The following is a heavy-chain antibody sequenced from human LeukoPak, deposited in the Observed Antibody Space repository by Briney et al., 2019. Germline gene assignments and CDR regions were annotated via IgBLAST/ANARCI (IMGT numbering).Heavy chain of an antibody. J-gene: IGHJ4*02. CDR1: GFTFSSYA. CDR3: AKGRAAAPGSPFDY. Sequence: GGSLRLSCAASGFTFSSYAMSWVRQAPGKGLGWVSAISGSGGSTYYADSVKGRFTISRDNSKNTLYLQMNSLRAEDTAVYYCAKGRAAAPGSPFDYWGQGTLVTVSS. V-gene: IGHV3-23*01. D-gene: IGHD6-13*01. CDR2: ISGSGGST.